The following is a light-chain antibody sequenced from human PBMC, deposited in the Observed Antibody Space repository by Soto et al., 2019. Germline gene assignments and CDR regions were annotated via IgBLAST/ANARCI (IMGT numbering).Light chain of an antibody. Sequence: AIRMTQSPSSFSASTGDRVTITCRASQGISSYLAWYQQKPGKAPKLLIYAASTLQSGVPSRFSGSGSGTDFTLTISCLQSEDFATYYCQQYYSYPAGTFGQGTKLEIK. V-gene: IGKV1-8*01. CDR2: AAS. CDR1: QGISSY. CDR3: QQYYSYPAGT. J-gene: IGKJ2*01.